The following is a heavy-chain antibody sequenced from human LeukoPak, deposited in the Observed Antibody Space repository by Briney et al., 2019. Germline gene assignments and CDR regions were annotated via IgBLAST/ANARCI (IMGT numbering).Heavy chain of an antibody. CDR1: GFTFNTYT. D-gene: IGHD6-19*01. CDR2: ISNDGSDK. V-gene: IGHV3-30-3*01. J-gene: IGHJ6*02. CDR3: ARAWRGWAYYYYGMDV. Sequence: TGGSLRLSCAASGFTFNTYTMHWVRQAPGKGLEWVALISNDGSDKYYADSVTGRFTISRDNSMNTLYLQMDSLTVEDTALYYCARAWRGWAYYYYGMDVWGQGATVTVSS.